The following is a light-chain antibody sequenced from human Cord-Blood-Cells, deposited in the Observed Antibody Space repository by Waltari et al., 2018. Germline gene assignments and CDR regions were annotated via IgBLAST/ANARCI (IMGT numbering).Light chain of an antibody. V-gene: IGKV2-28*01. J-gene: IGKJ2*01. CDR3: VQALQTPYT. CDR1: QRLLHSNGYNY. Sequence: MAMHQSPLSPPVTPGLAAPFPCRASQRLLHSNGYNYLDWYLHKPGQSPQLLIYLGSKRASRVPVRFSGSGAGTDFTLKISRLEGEDVGVYCCVQALQTPYTFGQGTKLEIK. CDR2: LGS.